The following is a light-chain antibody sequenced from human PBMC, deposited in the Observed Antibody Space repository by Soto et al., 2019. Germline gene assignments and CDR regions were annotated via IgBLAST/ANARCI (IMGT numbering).Light chain of an antibody. J-gene: IGKJ1*01. CDR2: AAS. Sequence: EIVMTQFPATLSVSPGERATLSCRASQSVRSNLAWYQQKPGQAPRLLIFAASTRATVIPARFRGSGSGTEVTLTISDLQSEDFAVYYCQQYSNWPRTFGQGTKVEIK. CDR3: QQYSNWPRT. CDR1: QSVRSN. V-gene: IGKV3-15*01.